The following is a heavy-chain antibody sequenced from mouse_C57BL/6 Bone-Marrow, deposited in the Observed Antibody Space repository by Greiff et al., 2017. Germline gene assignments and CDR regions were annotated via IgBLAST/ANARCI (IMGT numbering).Heavy chain of an antibody. Sequence: EVKLQESGAELVRPGASVTLSCTASGFNIKDDYMHWVKQRPEQGLEWIGWIDPENGDTEYASKFQGKATITADTSSNTAYLQLSSLTSEDTAVYYCTRDGYYPLAYWGQGTLVTVSA. V-gene: IGHV14-4*01. J-gene: IGHJ3*01. CDR2: IDPENGDT. CDR3: TRDGYYPLAY. CDR1: GFNIKDDY. D-gene: IGHD2-3*01.